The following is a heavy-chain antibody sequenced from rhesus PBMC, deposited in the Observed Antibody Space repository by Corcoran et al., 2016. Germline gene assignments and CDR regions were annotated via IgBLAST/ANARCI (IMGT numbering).Heavy chain of an antibody. CDR2: IYGSSGST. Sequence: QVQLQESGPGLVKPSETLSLTCAVSGGSFSSYWWGWIRQPPGKGLEWIGSIYGSSGSTAYHPSLKIRATISRDTSKTQFSLKLSSVTAADTAVYYCARRWYSGSWNEGIYFDYWGQGVLVTVSS. CDR3: ARRWYSGSWNEGIYFDY. V-gene: IGHV4-160*01. J-gene: IGHJ4*01. CDR1: GGSFSSYW. D-gene: IGHD6-25*01.